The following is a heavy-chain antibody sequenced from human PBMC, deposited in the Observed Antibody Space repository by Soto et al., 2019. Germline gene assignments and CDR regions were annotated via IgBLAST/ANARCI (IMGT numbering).Heavy chain of an antibody. J-gene: IGHJ6*03. D-gene: IGHD2-2*02. CDR1: GFTFSSYW. CDR3: ARDPIPSGFYYYYYMDV. Sequence: GGSLRLSCAASGFTFSSYWMSWVRQAPGKGLEWVANIKQDGSERYYVDSVKGRFTISRDNAKNSLNLQMNSLRAEDTAIYYCARDPIPSGFYYYYYMDVWGKGTTVTVSS. V-gene: IGHV3-7*01. CDR2: IKQDGSER.